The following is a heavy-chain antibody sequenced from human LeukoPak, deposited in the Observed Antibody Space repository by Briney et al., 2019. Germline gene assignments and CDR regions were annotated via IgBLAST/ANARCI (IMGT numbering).Heavy chain of an antibody. CDR1: GGTFGSYA. V-gene: IGHV1-69*13. J-gene: IGHJ4*02. CDR3: ARQKADAGYDSPFDL. D-gene: IGHD5-12*01. CDR2: IIPMFGTT. Sequence: ASVKVSCKASGGTFGSYAINWVRQAPGQGLEWMGGIIPMFGTTHFAQNFQGRVTITADESTSTVFMEVGSLRSEDRAVYYCARQKADAGYDSPFDLWGQGTLVTVSS.